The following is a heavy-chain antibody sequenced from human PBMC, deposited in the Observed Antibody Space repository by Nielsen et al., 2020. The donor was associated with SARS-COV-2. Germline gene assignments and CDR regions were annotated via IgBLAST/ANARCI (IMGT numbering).Heavy chain of an antibody. Sequence: GESLKISCAASGFTFDDYTMHWVRQAPGKGLEWVSLISWDGGSTYYADSVKGRFTISRDNSKNSLYLQMNSLRTEDTALYYCAKDFGSSDAFDIWGQGTMVTVSS. V-gene: IGHV3-43*01. CDR1: GFTFDDYT. D-gene: IGHD6-6*01. CDR2: ISWDGGST. CDR3: AKDFGSSDAFDI. J-gene: IGHJ3*02.